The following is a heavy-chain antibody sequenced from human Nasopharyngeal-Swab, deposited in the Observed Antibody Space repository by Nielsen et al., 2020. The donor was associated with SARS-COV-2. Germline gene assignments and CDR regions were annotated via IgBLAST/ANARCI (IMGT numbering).Heavy chain of an antibody. V-gene: IGHV5-51*01. J-gene: IGHJ3*02. CDR1: GYSSSTYW. CDR3: ARPRWRGGSSSDAFDI. Sequence: GESLKISCKGSGYSSSTYWIGWVRQMPGKGLEWVGIIDPDDSDTRYSPSFQGQATISADKSINTAFLQWSSLKASDSGMYYCARPRWRGGSSSDAFDIWGQGTMVTVSS. D-gene: IGHD2-15*01. CDR2: IDPDDSDT.